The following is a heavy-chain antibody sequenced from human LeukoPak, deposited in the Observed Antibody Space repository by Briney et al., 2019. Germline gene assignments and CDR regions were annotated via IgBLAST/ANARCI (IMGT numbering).Heavy chain of an antibody. CDR2: IYTSGST. CDR1: GGSISSYY. D-gene: IGHD3-3*01. V-gene: IGHV4-4*09. CDR3: ARHHTGYYDFWSGYYRHYYYYMDV. J-gene: IGHJ6*03. Sequence: SETLSLTCTVSGGSISSYYWSRIRQPPGKGLEWIGYIYTSGSTNYNPSLKSRVTISVDTSKNQFSLKLSSVTAADTAVYYCARHHTGYYDFWSGYYRHYYYYMDVWGKGTTVTVSS.